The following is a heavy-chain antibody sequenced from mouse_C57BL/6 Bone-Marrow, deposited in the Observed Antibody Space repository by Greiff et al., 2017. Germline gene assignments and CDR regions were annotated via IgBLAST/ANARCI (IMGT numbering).Heavy chain of an antibody. CDR1: GFNIKDDY. D-gene: IGHD2-4*01. Sequence: VQLQQSGAELVRPGASVKLSCTASGFNIKDDYMHWVKQRPEQGLEWIGWIDPENGDTEYASKFQGKATITADTSSNTAYLQLSSLTSEDTAVYYCTKGDYDDYWGQGITLTVSS. CDR3: TKGDYDDY. J-gene: IGHJ2*01. V-gene: IGHV14-4*01. CDR2: IDPENGDT.